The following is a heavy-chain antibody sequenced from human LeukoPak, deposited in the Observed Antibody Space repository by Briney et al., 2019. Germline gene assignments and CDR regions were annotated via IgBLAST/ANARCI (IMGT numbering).Heavy chain of an antibody. D-gene: IGHD6-13*01. CDR1: GYTFTVHY. V-gene: IGHV1-2*05. CDR2: ISPNSGVP. J-gene: IGHJ5*02. Sequence: ASVKVSCKASGYTFTVHYIHWVRQAPGQGLEWLGRISPNSGVPNYAQKFQGRVTITRDTSVNTVYMELNGLTPDDTGAYYCAREVGYSTSWYGRFDPWGQGTVVTVSS. CDR3: AREVGYSTSWYGRFDP.